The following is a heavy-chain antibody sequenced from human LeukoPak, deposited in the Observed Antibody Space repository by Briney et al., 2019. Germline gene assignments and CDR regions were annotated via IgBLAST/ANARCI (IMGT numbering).Heavy chain of an antibody. D-gene: IGHD4-17*01. CDR2: IYYSGST. V-gene: IGHV4-39*01. CDR3: ARGSPVTTFDY. Sequence: SETLSLTCTVSGGSISSSSYYWGWIRQPPGKGLEWIGSIYYSGSTYYNPSLKSRVTISVDTSKNQFSLKLSSVTAADTAVYYCARGSPVTTFDYWGQGTLVTVSS. CDR1: GGSISSSSYY. J-gene: IGHJ4*02.